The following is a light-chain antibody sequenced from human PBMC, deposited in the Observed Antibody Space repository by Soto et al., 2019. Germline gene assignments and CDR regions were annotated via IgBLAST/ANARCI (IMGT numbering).Light chain of an antibody. Sequence: QSVLTQTPSASGTPGQRVNISSSGSSYNIGSNNVNWYQQLPGTAPKLLIYSNNQRPSGVPDRFSGSKSGTSASLAISGLQSEDEADYYCEAWDDSLNGVVFGGGTKVTVL. J-gene: IGLJ2*01. CDR3: EAWDDSLNGVV. CDR1: SYNIGSNN. CDR2: SNN. V-gene: IGLV1-44*01.